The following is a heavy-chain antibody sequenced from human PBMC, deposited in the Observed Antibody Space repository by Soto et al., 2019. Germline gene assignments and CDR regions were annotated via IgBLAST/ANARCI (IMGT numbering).Heavy chain of an antibody. Sequence: QVQLQESGPGLVKPSETLSLTCTVSGGSISSYYWSWIRQPPGKGLEWIGYIYYSGSTNYNPSLKSRVTISVDTSKNQFSLKLSSVTAADTAVYYCAGGYSWYFDLWGRGTLVTVSS. CDR1: GGSISSYY. CDR2: IYYSGST. CDR3: AGGYSWYFDL. D-gene: IGHD6-13*01. V-gene: IGHV4-59*01. J-gene: IGHJ2*01.